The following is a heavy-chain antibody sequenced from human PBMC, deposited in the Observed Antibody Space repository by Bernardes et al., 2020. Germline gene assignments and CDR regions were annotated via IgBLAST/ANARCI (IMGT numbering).Heavy chain of an antibody. CDR1: GFTFSNFL. D-gene: IGHD1-7*01. CDR2: ISGAGLYI. CDR3: ARALPSNRNYDDDYFGY. Sequence: GGSLRLSCAASGFTFSNFLFSWFRQAPGKGLEWVSSISGAGLYIYYGDSVRGRFTTSRDNTRKSVFLQMESLRVEDSAVYYCARALPSNRNYDDDYFGYWGQGILVTVSS. J-gene: IGHJ4*02. V-gene: IGHV3-21*01.